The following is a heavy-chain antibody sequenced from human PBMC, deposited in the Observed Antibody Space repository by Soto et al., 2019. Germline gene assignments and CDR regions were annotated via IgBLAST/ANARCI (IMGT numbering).Heavy chain of an antibody. D-gene: IGHD6-13*01. CDR3: AREAQQQPEWAAVRYYYYYMDV. CDR1: GFTVSSNY. V-gene: IGHV3-66*01. CDR2: IYSGGST. J-gene: IGHJ6*03. Sequence: QLGGSLRLSCAASGFTVSSNYMSWVRQAPGKGLEWVSVIYSGGSTNNADSVKGKFTISRDSSKNTLYLQMNSLRAEDTAVYYCAREAQQQPEWAAVRYYYYYMDVWGKGTTVTVSS.